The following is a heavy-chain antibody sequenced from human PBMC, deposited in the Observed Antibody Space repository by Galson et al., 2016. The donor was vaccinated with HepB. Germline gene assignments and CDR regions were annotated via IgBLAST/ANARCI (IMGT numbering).Heavy chain of an antibody. CDR1: GYTFASYY. Sequence: SVKVSCKASGYTFASYYIHWVRQAPGQGLEWMGMITPTGGSTIYAQKFQGRVTITRDTSASTAYMELGSLRSEDTAVYYCARNYYHSGSDGRGMDVWGQGTTVTVSS. CDR2: ITPTGGST. V-gene: IGHV1-46*01. J-gene: IGHJ6*02. D-gene: IGHD3-10*01. CDR3: ARNYYHSGSDGRGMDV.